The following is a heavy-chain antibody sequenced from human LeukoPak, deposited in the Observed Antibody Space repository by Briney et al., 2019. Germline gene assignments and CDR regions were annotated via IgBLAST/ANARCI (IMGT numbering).Heavy chain of an antibody. CDR2: IKQDGSEK. CDR3: ARVHVWFDP. Sequence: GGSLRLSCAASGFTFSNYGMTWVRQAPGKGLEWVANIKQDGSEKYYVDSVKGRFTISRDNAKNSLYLQMNSLRAEDMAVYYCARVHVWFDPWGQGTLVTVSS. J-gene: IGHJ5*02. V-gene: IGHV3-7*05. CDR1: GFTFSNYG.